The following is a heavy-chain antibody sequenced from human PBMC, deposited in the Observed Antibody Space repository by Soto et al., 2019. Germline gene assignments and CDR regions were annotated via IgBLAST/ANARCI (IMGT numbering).Heavy chain of an antibody. V-gene: IGHV3-23*01. D-gene: IGHD4-17*01. CDR3: AKALHQWLTIFDH. CDR2: TSGSGETT. J-gene: IGHJ4*02. CDR1: GLTFSDYA. Sequence: EVQLLESGGGFVQPGEYLRLSCVASGLTFSDYAMSWVRKAPGKGLEWVSGTSGSGETTYYPDSVKGRFTISRDNSKNTVFLQMNSLRAEDTALYYCAKALHQWLTIFDHWGQGALVTVSS.